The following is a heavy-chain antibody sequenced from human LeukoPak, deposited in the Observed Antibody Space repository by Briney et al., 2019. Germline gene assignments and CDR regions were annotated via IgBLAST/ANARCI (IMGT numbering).Heavy chain of an antibody. CDR3: ARAFVYGDGFDY. D-gene: IGHD4-17*01. V-gene: IGHV3-72*01. J-gene: IGHJ4*02. Sequence: GGSLRLSCAASGFSLSNHYMDWVRQAPGKGLEWVGRTRNRADSYTTEYAASVRGRFIISRDDSKNSLFLQMNSLKTEDTAVYFGARAFVYGDGFDYWGQGTLVTVSS. CDR1: GFSLSNHY. CDR2: TRNRADSYTT.